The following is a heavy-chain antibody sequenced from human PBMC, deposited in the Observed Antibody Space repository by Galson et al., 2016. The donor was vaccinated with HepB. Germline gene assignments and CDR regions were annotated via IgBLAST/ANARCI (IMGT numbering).Heavy chain of an antibody. J-gene: IGHJ1*01. CDR3: AADYTSGWFEYFQH. V-gene: IGHV1-58*01. CDR1: GFTFTGST. Sequence: SVKVSCKASGFTFTGSTVQWVRQARGQRLEWIGWIVVGTGNTNYGQKFQERVTITRDLSTDTAYLELTSLRSEDTAVYYCAADYTSGWFEYFQHCGQGTLVAVSS. D-gene: IGHD6-13*01. CDR2: IVVGTGNT.